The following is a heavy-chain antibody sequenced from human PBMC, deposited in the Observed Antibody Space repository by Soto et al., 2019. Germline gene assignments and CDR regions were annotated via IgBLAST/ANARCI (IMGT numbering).Heavy chain of an antibody. V-gene: IGHV3-23*01. Sequence: GSLRLSCAASGFTFSSYAMSWVRQAPGKGLEWVPAISGSGGSTYYADSVKGRFTISRDNSKNTLYLQMNSLRAEDAAVYYCAKTKGFDWLSDYWGQGTLVTVSS. CDR3: AKTKGFDWLSDY. D-gene: IGHD3-9*01. CDR2: ISGSGGST. J-gene: IGHJ4*02. CDR1: GFTFSSYA.